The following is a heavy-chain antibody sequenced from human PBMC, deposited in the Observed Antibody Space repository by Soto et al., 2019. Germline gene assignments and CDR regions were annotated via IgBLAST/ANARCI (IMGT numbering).Heavy chain of an antibody. CDR3: ANDTVYCSGGSCYPDY. V-gene: IGHV3-30*18. CDR1: GFTFSSYG. J-gene: IGHJ4*02. D-gene: IGHD2-15*01. CDR2: ISYDGSKK. Sequence: QVQLVESGGGVVQPGRSLRLSCAASGFTFSSYGMHWVRQAPDKGLERVAVISYDGSKKYYADSVKGRFTISRDNSKNALYLQMNSLRAEDTAVYYCANDTVYCSGGSCYPDYWGQGTLVTVSS.